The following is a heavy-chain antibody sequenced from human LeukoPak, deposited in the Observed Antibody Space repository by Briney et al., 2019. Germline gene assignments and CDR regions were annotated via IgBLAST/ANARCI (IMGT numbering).Heavy chain of an antibody. CDR3: ARHNNIVVIPGWARAFDY. CDR2: IYYSGDT. D-gene: IGHD2-2*01. J-gene: IGHJ4*02. CDR1: GGSISSGSDY. V-gene: IGHV4-39*01. Sequence: PSETLSLTCTVPGGSISSGSDYWGWIRQPPGKGLEWIGNIYYSGDTYYNPSLKSRVTISVDTSKNQFSLKLSSVTAADTAVYYCARHNNIVVIPGWARAFDYWGQGTLVTVSS.